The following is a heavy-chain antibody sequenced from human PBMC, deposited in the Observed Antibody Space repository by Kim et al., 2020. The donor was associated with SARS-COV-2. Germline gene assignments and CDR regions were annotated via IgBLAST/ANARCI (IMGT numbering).Heavy chain of an antibody. Sequence: GGSLRLSCAASGFIFSNYGMHWVRQAPGKGLEWVAVICPDGGEKYYAGSVKGRFTISRDDSKNTVYLQMNSLRADDTAPYYCAYGTPPGRCFYLGPWGQG. J-gene: IGHJ5*02. CDR3: AYGTPPGRCFYLGP. CDR2: ICPDGGEK. D-gene: IGHD3-10*01. V-gene: IGHV3-33*01. CDR1: GFIFSNYG.